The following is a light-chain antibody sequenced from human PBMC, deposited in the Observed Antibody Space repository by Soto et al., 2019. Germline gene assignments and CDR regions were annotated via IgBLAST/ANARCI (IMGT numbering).Light chain of an antibody. V-gene: IGLV2-14*03. CDR1: SSDVGGYNY. CDR2: DVS. CDR3: CSYTTSNTRQIV. Sequence: QSALTQPGSVSGSPGQSITISCTGTSSDVGGYNYVSWYQQHPGKAPKFMIYDVSSRPSGVSNRFSGSKSGNTASLTISGLQAEDEADYYCCSYTTSNTRQIVFGTGTKVTV. J-gene: IGLJ1*01.